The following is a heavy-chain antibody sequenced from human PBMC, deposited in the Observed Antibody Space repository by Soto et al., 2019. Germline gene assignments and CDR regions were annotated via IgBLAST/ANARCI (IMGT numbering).Heavy chain of an antibody. V-gene: IGHV4-39*01. Sequence: SETLSLTCTVSGGSISSSSYYWGWIRQPPGKGLEWIGSIYYSGSTYYNPSLKSRVTISVDTSKNQFSLKLSSVTAADTAVYYCARRDYYDSSGYPLDYWGQGTLVTVSS. D-gene: IGHD3-22*01. J-gene: IGHJ4*02. CDR2: IYYSGST. CDR3: ARRDYYDSSGYPLDY. CDR1: GGSISSSSYY.